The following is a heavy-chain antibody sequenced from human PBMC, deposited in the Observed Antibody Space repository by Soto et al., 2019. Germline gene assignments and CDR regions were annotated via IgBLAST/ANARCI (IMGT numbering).Heavy chain of an antibody. D-gene: IGHD1-7*01. CDR3: ERGGSVNWKYGLVYYFDY. V-gene: IGHV4-34*01. CDR1: GGSFSGYY. Sequence: SETLSLTCAVYGGSFSGYYWCWIRQPPGKGLEWIGEINHSGSTNYNPSLTSRVTISVDTSKNQFSLKLSSVTAADTAVYYCERGGSVNWKYGLVYYFDYWGQGTLVTVSS. J-gene: IGHJ4*02. CDR2: INHSGST.